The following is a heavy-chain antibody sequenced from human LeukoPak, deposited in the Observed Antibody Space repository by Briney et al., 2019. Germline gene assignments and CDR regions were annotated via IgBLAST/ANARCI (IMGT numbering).Heavy chain of an antibody. V-gene: IGHV4-39*01. CDR2: IYYSGNT. J-gene: IGHJ4*02. CDR3: ARRRTATVDFDY. D-gene: IGHD4-23*01. CDR1: GGSISSGSYY. Sequence: SETLSLTCTVSGGSISSGSYYWGWIRQPPGRGLEWIGSIYYSGNTYYNPSLKSRVTISVDTSKNQSSLKLGSVTAADTAVYYCARRRTATVDFDYWGQGTLVTVSS.